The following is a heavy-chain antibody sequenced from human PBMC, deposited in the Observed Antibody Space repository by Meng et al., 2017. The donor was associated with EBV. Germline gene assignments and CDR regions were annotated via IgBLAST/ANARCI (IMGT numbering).Heavy chain of an antibody. Sequence: QIPLKESGPTLVQPTPALTVICTFSVCSLSTRGVGVGWIRQPPGKALEWLALIYWDDDKRYSPSLKSRLTITKDTSKNQVVLTMTNMDPVDAATYYCAHIIAARPFDYWGQGTLVTASS. V-gene: IGHV2-5*02. D-gene: IGHD6-6*01. CDR3: AHIIAARPFDY. J-gene: IGHJ4*02. CDR2: IYWDDDK. CDR1: VCSLSTRGVG.